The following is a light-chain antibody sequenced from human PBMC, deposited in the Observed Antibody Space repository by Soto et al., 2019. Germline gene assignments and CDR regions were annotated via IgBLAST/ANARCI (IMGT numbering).Light chain of an antibody. V-gene: IGKV3-11*01. CDR1: QSVSSY. Sequence: EIVLTQSPATLSLSTRDRATLSCRASQSVSSYLALYQQKPGQAPRLLIYDASTRATGIPARFSGSGSGTDFTLTISSLEPEDFAVYYCQQRSNWPPSITVGQGTRLEI. CDR3: QQRSNWPPSIT. J-gene: IGKJ5*01. CDR2: DAS.